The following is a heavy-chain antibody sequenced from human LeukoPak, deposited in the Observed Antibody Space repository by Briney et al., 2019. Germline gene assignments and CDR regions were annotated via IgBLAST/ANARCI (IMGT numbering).Heavy chain of an antibody. CDR1: GFTFSSYA. J-gene: IGHJ4*02. CDR2: ISGSGGST. V-gene: IGHV3-23*01. CDR3: AKGRKVRGVILYYFDY. D-gene: IGHD3-10*01. Sequence: PTGGSLRLSCAASGFTFSSYAMSWVRQAPGKGLEWVSAISGSGGSTYYADSVKGRFTISRDNSKNTLYLQMNSLRAEDTAVYYCAKGRKVRGVILYYFDYWGQGTLVTVSS.